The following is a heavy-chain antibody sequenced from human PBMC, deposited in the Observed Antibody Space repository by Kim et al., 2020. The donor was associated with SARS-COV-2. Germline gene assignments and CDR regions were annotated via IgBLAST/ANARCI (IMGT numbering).Heavy chain of an antibody. D-gene: IGHD4-17*01. CDR2: IPFDGNHT. CDR3: ARWTTGDYGDYVNYYDY. Sequence: GGSLRLSCAGSGFTFSLYGMHWVRQAPGKGLEWVALIPFDGNHTKYADSVRGRFTISRDNSKNTQYLQMNSLRGEDTAVYYCARWTTGDYGDYVNYYDYWGQGALVTVSS. CDR1: GFTFSLYG. V-gene: IGHV3-33*05. J-gene: IGHJ4*02.